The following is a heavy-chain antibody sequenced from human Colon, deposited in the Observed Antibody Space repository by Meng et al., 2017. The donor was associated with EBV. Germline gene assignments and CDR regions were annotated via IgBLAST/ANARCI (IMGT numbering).Heavy chain of an antibody. J-gene: IGHJ4*02. CDR2: SYYSGST. CDR3: VRYSYGFDY. V-gene: IGHV4-30-4*01. D-gene: IGHD5-18*01. CDR1: GGSISSSGYY. Sequence: QLQLQESGPGLVKPSQTLSLTCGVSGGSISSSGYYWSWIRQPPGKGLEWIGYSYYSGSTYYNPSLKSRVTISVDTSNNQFSLKLKSVTAADTAVYYCVRYSYGFDYWGQGTLVTVSS.